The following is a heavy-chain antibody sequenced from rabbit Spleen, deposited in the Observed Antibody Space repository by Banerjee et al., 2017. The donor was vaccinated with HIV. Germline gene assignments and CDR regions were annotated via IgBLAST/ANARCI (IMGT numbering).Heavy chain of an antibody. CDR1: GLDLVSTTW. CDR3: ARDAAGREDFNL. J-gene: IGHJ4*01. D-gene: IGHD5-1*01. CDR2: IDVTTRGSI. V-gene: IGHV1S45*01. Sequence: QQQLEESGGGLVKPGGTLTLTGEASGLDLVSTTWLSWARQAPGKGLEWIACIDVTTRGSIHYANWAKGRFTISKTSSTTVTLQMTSLAAADTATYFCARDAAGREDFNLWGPGTLVTVS.